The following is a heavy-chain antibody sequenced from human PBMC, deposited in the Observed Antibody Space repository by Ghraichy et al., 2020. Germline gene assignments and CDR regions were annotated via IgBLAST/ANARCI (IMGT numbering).Heavy chain of an antibody. D-gene: IGHD3-3*01. CDR2: IYYSGST. V-gene: IGHV4-59*01. CDR3: ARASYDFSPRFDP. Sequence: SETLSLTCTVSGGSISSYYWSWIRQPPGKGLEWIGYIYYSGSTNYNPSLKSRVTISVDTSKNQFSLKLSSVTAADTAVYYCARASYDFSPRFDPWGQGTLVTVSS. CDR1: GGSISSYY. J-gene: IGHJ5*02.